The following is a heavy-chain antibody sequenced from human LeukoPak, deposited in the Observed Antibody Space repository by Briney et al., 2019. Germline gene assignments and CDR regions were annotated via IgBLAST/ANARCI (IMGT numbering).Heavy chain of an antibody. CDR3: VRAVGYLDY. D-gene: IGHD4-23*01. V-gene: IGHV3-48*02. CDR1: EFTFNRYG. J-gene: IGHJ4*02. Sequence: PGGSLRLSCTASEFTFNRYGMNWVRQVPGKGLEWVSYISSSSGIIYYADSVKGRFTISRDNAKNSLFLQMDSLRDEDTAVYYCVRAVGYLDYWGQGTLVTVSS. CDR2: ISSSSGII.